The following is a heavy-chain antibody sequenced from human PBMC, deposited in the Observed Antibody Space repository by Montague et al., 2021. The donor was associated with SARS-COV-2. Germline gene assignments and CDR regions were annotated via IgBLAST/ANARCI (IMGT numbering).Heavy chain of an antibody. CDR1: GFSFSTFW. CDR3: ARDPNWGAH. V-gene: IGHV3-7*05. J-gene: IGHJ4*02. D-gene: IGHD7-27*01. CDR2: IKPDGSDK. Sequence: SLRLSCAASGFSFSTFWMTWVRQAPGKGLEWVASIKPDGSDKYYVESVKGRFTISRDNARNSLYLQLNNLRAEETAVYYCARDPNWGAHWGQGNLVTVSS.